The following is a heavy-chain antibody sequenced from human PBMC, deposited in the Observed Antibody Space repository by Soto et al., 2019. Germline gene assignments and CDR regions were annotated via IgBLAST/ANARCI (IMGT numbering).Heavy chain of an antibody. V-gene: IGHV4-4*02. CDR2: IYHSGST. CDR3: AREGFKVSYYGSGIKAFDI. J-gene: IGHJ3*02. D-gene: IGHD3-10*01. CDR1: GGSISSSNW. Sequence: PSETLSLTCAVSGGSISSSNWWSWVRQPPGKGLEWIGEIYHSGSTNYNPSLKSRVTISVDKSKNQFSLKLSSVTAADTAVYYCAREGFKVSYYGSGIKAFDIWGQGTMVTVS.